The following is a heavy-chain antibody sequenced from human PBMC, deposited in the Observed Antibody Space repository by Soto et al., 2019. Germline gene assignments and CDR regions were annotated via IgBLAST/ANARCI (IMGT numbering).Heavy chain of an antibody. D-gene: IGHD3-22*01. J-gene: IGHJ4*02. CDR3: AHAYDGRSLY. Sequence: QITLKESGPTLVKPTQTLTLTCTFSGFSLPTDRVGVGWIRQPPGKALEWLAVIYWDDSKTYRPPLKSRLTITKDTSKHQVALTMTDMDPVDTATYYCAHAYDGRSLYWGQGTLVTVSS. CDR2: IYWDDSK. CDR1: GFSLPTDRVG. V-gene: IGHV2-5*02.